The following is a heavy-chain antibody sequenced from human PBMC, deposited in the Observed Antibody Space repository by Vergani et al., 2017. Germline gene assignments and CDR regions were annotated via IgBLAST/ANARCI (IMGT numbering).Heavy chain of an antibody. CDR2: ISSSSSTI. CDR1: GFTFSSYS. CDR3: ARAERSYYYYGMDV. V-gene: IGHV3-48*01. J-gene: IGHJ6*02. Sequence: EVQLVESGGGLVQPGGSLRLSCAASGFTFSSYSMNWVRQAPGKGLEWVSYISSSSSTIYYADSVKGRFTISRDNAKNSLYLQMTSLRAEDTAVYYCARAERSYYYYGMDVWGQGTTVTVSS.